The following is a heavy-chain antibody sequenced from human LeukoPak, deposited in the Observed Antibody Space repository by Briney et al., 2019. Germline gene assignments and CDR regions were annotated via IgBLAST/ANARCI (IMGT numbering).Heavy chain of an antibody. CDR3: AKDRHFFASRTYGVDY. J-gene: IGHJ4*02. Sequence: GSLRLSCTVSGFTFNNYAMNWVRQAPGKGLEWVSIISGGGGSTSYADSVRGRFTISRDSSKNTLYLQMHSPRAEDTAVYYCAKDRHFFASRTYGVDYWGQGTLVTVSS. V-gene: IGHV3-23*01. CDR1: GFTFNNYA. CDR2: ISGGGGST. D-gene: IGHD2/OR15-2a*01.